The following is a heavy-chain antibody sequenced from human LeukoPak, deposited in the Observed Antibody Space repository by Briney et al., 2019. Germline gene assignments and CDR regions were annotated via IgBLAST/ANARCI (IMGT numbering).Heavy chain of an antibody. Sequence: PGGSLRLSCAASGFTFSDYYMSWIRQAPGKGLEWVSYISSSSSYTNYADSVKGRFTISRDNAKKSLFLQMNSLRAEDTAVYYCARDFGDYYDFSGYFPNYHYFGMDVWGQGTTVTVSS. D-gene: IGHD3-22*01. CDR2: ISSSSSYT. CDR1: GFTFSDYY. CDR3: ARDFGDYYDFSGYFPNYHYFGMDV. J-gene: IGHJ6*02. V-gene: IGHV3-11*06.